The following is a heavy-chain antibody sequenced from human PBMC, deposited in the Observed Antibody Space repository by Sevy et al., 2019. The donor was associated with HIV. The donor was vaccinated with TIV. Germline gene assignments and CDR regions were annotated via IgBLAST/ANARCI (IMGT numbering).Heavy chain of an antibody. Sequence: GGSLRLSCAASGFTFSSYWMSWVRQAPGKGLEWVANIKQDGSEKGYVDSVKGRFTISRDNAKNSLYLQMNSLRAEDTAVYYCARDAGAAAGVHEAFDIWGQGTMVTVSS. CDR2: IKQDGSEK. D-gene: IGHD6-13*01. V-gene: IGHV3-7*01. J-gene: IGHJ3*02. CDR3: ARDAGAAAGVHEAFDI. CDR1: GFTFSSYW.